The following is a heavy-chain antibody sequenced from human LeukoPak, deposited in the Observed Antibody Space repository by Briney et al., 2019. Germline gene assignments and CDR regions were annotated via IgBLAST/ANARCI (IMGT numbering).Heavy chain of an antibody. V-gene: IGHV3-33*01. Sequence: GGSLRLSCAASGFTFNTYGMNWVRQAPGKGLEWVAIIWYDGSDKYYADSVKGRFTISRDNSKNTLYLQMNSLRAEDTAVYYCARVGCTGGSCLAYNYYAMDVWGQGTTVTVSS. CDR2: IWYDGSDK. D-gene: IGHD2-8*02. CDR3: ARVGCTGGSCLAYNYYAMDV. J-gene: IGHJ6*02. CDR1: GFTFNTYG.